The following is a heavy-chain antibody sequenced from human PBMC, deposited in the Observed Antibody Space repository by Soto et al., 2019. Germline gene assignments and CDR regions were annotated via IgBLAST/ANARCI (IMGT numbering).Heavy chain of an antibody. V-gene: IGHV3-49*03. CDR1: GFTFGDYA. J-gene: IGHJ3*02. CDR2: IRSKAYGGTT. CDR3: TRGGYSSSWYAAFDI. Sequence: GGSLRLSCTASGFTFGDYAMSWFRQAPGKGLEWVGFIRSKAYGGTTEYAASVKGRFTISRDDSKSIAYLQMNRLKTEDTAVYYCTRGGYSSSWYAAFDIWGQGTMVTVSS. D-gene: IGHD6-13*01.